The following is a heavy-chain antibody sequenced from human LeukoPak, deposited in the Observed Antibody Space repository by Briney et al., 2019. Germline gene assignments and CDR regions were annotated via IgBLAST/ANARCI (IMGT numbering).Heavy chain of an antibody. V-gene: IGHV3-74*01. CDR3: ARGGIAVAGYFDY. J-gene: IGHJ4*02. D-gene: IGHD6-19*01. Sequence: GGSLRLSCAASGFTFSSYWMHWVRQAPGKGLVWVSRINSDGSSTSYADSVKGRFTISRDNAKNTLYLQMNSLRAEDTAVYCCARGGIAVAGYFDYWGQGTLVTVSS. CDR2: INSDGSST. CDR1: GFTFSSYW.